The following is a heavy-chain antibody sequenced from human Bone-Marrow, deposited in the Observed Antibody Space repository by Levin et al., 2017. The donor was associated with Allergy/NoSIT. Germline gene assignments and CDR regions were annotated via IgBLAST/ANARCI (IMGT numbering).Heavy chain of an antibody. CDR1: GYIFTDYY. CDR2: INPKSGAT. V-gene: IGHV1-2*06. Sequence: AASVKVSCTASGYIFTDYYMHWVRQAPGQGLEWMGRINPKSGATDYPQRLQGLVTMTRDTSINTVYIELSGLTSDDTAVFFCTRKNLVGTFDYWGRGTLVTVSS. CDR3: TRKNLVGTFDY. D-gene: IGHD1-1*01. J-gene: IGHJ4*02.